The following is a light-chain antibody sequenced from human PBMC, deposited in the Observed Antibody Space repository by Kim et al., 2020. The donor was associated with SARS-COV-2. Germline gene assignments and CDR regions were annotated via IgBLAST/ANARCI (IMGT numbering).Light chain of an antibody. CDR3: GSRDQDSNGNHFV. J-gene: IGLJ1*01. CDR1: SLRRYY. V-gene: IGLV3-19*01. CDR2: DKN. Sequence: GQTVRITCQGDSLRRYYANWFQQKPGQAPVLVMYDKNNRPSGIPDGCSGSNSGNTATSSITGTQAADEGDYYCGSRDQDSNGNHFVFGPGTKVTVL.